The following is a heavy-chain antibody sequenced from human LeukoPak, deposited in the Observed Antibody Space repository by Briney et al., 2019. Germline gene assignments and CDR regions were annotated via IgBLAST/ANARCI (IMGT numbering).Heavy chain of an antibody. CDR2: ISGSGGST. D-gene: IGHD3-9*01. J-gene: IGHJ4*02. Sequence: GGSLRLSCAASGFTVSSNYMSWVRQAPGKGLEWVSAISGSGGSTYYADSVKGRFTISRDNSKNTLYLQMNSLRAEDTAVYYCAKDGRYYDILTGPPDYWGQGTLVTVSS. V-gene: IGHV3-23*01. CDR1: GFTVSSNY. CDR3: AKDGRYYDILTGPPDY.